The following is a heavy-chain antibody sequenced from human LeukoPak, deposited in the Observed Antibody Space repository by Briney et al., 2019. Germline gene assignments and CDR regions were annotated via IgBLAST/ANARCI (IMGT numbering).Heavy chain of an antibody. CDR2: IRYDGSNK. D-gene: IGHD2-15*01. J-gene: IGHJ4*02. V-gene: IGHV3-30*02. Sequence: GGSLRLSCAASGFTFDDYGMTWVRQAPGKGLEWVAFIRYDGSNKYYADSVKGRFTISRDNSKNTLYLQMNSLRAEDTAVYYCAREDPFVVAATGYFDYWGQGTLVTVSS. CDR3: AREDPFVVAATGYFDY. CDR1: GFTFDDYG.